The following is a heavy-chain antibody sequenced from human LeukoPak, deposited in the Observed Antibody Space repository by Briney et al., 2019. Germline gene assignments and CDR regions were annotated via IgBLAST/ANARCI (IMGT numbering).Heavy chain of an antibody. CDR3: ARFLTMVRGAIIYYGMDV. J-gene: IGHJ6*02. D-gene: IGHD3-10*01. CDR1: GFTFSSYR. Sequence: GGSLRLSCAASGFTFSSYRMNWVSQAPGKGREWVSSISSSSSYIYYADSVKGRFTISRDNAKNSLYLRMNSLRAEDTAVYSCARFLTMVRGAIIYYGMDVWGQGTTVTVSS. CDR2: ISSSSSYI. V-gene: IGHV3-21*01.